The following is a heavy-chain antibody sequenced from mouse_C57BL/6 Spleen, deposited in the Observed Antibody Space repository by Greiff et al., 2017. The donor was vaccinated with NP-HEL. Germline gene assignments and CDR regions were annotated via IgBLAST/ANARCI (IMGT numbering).Heavy chain of an antibody. CDR2: IYPRSGNT. CDR1: GYTFTSYG. D-gene: IGHD2-5*01. V-gene: IGHV1-81*01. Sequence: VKLMESGAELARPGASVKLSCKASGYTFTSYGISWVKQRTGQGLEWIGEIYPRSGNTYYNEKFKGMATLTADKSSSTAYMELRRLTYEDSAVYFCARGDGSNYNYWGQGTTLTVSS. CDR3: ARGDGSNYNY. J-gene: IGHJ2*01.